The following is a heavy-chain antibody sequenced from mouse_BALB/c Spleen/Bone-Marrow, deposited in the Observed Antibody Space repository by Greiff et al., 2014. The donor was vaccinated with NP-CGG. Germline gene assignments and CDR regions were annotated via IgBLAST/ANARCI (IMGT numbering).Heavy chain of an antibody. CDR1: GYTFSSYW. CDR3: TNTIGNAY. V-gene: IGHV1-9*01. J-gene: IGHJ3*01. CDR2: ILPGSGRT. D-gene: IGHD2-1*01. Sequence: VQLQQSGAELMKPGASVKISCKATGYTFSSYWIEWVKQRPGHGLEWIGEILPGSGRTSYNEKFKGKATFTADTSSTTAYMQLSSLTSEDSAVYYCTNTIGNAYWGRGTLVTVSA.